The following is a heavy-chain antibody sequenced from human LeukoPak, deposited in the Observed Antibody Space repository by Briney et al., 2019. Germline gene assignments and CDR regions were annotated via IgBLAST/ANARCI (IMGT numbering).Heavy chain of an antibody. CDR3: AGPQKGYCSSTSCYLPR. Sequence: GGSLRLSCAASGFTFSSYEMNWVRQAPGKGLEWVSYISSSGSTIYYADSVKGRFTISRDNAKNSLYLQMNSLRAEDTAVYYCAGPQKGYCSSTSCYLPRWGQGTLVTVSS. D-gene: IGHD2-2*01. V-gene: IGHV3-48*03. CDR1: GFTFSSYE. J-gene: IGHJ4*02. CDR2: ISSSGSTI.